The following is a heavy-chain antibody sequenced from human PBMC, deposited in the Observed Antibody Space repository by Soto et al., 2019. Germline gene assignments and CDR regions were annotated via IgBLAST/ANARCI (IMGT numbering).Heavy chain of an antibody. CDR1: GYSFTNYW. J-gene: IGHJ4*02. CDR2: IYPGDSDT. Sequence: WESLKISCKGSGYSFTNYWIGWVRQMPGKGLEWMGIIYPGDSDTRYSPSFQGQVTISADKSISTAYLQWSSLKASDTAMYYCARYFSGWLQETFDYPGQRTPVPVSS. CDR3: ARYFSGWLQETFDY. D-gene: IGHD6-25*01. V-gene: IGHV5-51*01.